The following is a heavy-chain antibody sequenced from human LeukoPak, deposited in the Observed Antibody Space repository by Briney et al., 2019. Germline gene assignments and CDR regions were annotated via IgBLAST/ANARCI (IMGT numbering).Heavy chain of an antibody. D-gene: IGHD6-13*01. CDR2: INHSGST. Sequence: SETLSLTCAVYGGSFSGYYWSWIRQPPGKGLEWIGEINHSGSTNYNPSLKSRVTISVDTSKNQFSLKLSSVTAADTALYYCAGPGSIAAAGSPLWYWGQGTLVTVSS. CDR1: GGSFSGYY. J-gene: IGHJ4*02. CDR3: AGPGSIAAAGSPLWY. V-gene: IGHV4-34*01.